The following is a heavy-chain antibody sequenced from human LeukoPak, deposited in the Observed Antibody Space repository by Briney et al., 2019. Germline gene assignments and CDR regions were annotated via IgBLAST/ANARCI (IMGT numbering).Heavy chain of an antibody. CDR2: INTNSGGT. Sequence: GASVKVSCKASGYTFTGYYLHGVRQAPGQRLEWRGWINTNSGGTNYAQKFQGRVTMTRDTSLSTAYMELSRLRSDDPTVYYWARGYCSGGSCYRYTWFDPWGQGTRVTVSS. J-gene: IGHJ5*02. D-gene: IGHD2-15*01. CDR1: GYTFTGYY. V-gene: IGHV1-2*02. CDR3: ARGYCSGGSCYRYTWFDP.